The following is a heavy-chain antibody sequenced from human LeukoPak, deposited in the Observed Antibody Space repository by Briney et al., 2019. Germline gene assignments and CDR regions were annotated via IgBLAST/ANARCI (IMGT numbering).Heavy chain of an antibody. V-gene: IGHV3-23*01. CDR1: GFTFSSYA. J-gene: IGHJ4*02. CDR2: ISGSGGST. Sequence: GGSLRLSCAASGFTFSSYAMSWVRQAPGKGLEWVSAISGSGGSTYYADSVKGRFTISRDNSKNTLYLQVNSLRAEDTAVYYCAKVSGSYPSPVAHFDYWGQGTLVTVSS. D-gene: IGHD1-26*01. CDR3: AKVSGSYPSPVAHFDY.